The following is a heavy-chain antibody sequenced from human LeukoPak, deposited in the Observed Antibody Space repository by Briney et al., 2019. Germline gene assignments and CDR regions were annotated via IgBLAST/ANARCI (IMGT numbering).Heavy chain of an antibody. CDR1: GFTFSRYA. Sequence: GGSLRLSCATSGFTFSRYAMHWVRQAPGKGLEWVALISYDANIGSNKYYADSVKGRFTISRDNSKNTLYLQMNSLRAEDTAVYYCARELSSGWYFLPQAGLGIDYWGQGTLVTVSS. D-gene: IGHD6-19*01. CDR3: ARELSSGWYFLPQAGLGIDY. V-gene: IGHV3-30-3*01. J-gene: IGHJ4*02. CDR2: ISYDANIGSNK.